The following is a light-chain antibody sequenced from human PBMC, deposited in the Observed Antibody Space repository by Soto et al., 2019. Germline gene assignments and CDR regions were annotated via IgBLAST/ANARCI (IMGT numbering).Light chain of an antibody. CDR3: SSYTSTSAWV. CDR2: EVS. V-gene: IGLV2-14*01. Sequence: QSALTQPASVSGSPGQSITISCPGTSSDVGAYNSVSWYQQHPGKAPQLMIYEVSNRPSGVSNRFSGSKSGNTASLTISGLQAEDETDYYCSSYTSTSAWVFGGGTKLTVL. CDR1: SSDVGAYNS. J-gene: IGLJ3*02.